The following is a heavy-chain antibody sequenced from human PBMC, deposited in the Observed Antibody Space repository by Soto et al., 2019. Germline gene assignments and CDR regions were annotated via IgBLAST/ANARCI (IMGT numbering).Heavy chain of an antibody. Sequence: ASVKVSCKASGYTFTSYGISWVRQAPGQGLEWMGWISAYNGNTNYAQKLQGRVTMTTDTSTSTAYMELRSLRSDDTAVYYCARTRHDDYYDSSGCSDYWGQGTLVTVSS. D-gene: IGHD3-22*01. V-gene: IGHV1-18*01. CDR2: ISAYNGNT. CDR3: ARTRHDDYYDSSGCSDY. CDR1: GYTFTSYG. J-gene: IGHJ4*02.